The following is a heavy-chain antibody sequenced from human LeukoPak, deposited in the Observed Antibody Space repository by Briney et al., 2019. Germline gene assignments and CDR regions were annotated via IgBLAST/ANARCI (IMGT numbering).Heavy chain of an antibody. D-gene: IGHD1-26*01. Sequence: GGSLRLSCAASGFTFSSYSMNWVRQAPGKGLEWVATISGSGVMTYYADSVKGRFTVSGDNSKNTVYLQMSSPTAADTAVYYCAKDRSIGTYYTFDHWGQGTLVTVSS. V-gene: IGHV3-23*01. CDR2: ISGSGVMT. CDR1: GFTFSSYS. CDR3: AKDRSIGTYYTFDH. J-gene: IGHJ4*02.